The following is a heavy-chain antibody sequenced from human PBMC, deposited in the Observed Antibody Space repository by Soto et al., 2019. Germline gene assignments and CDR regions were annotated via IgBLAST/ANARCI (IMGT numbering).Heavy chain of an antibody. J-gene: IGHJ4*02. CDR1: GFTFGDYA. CDR2: IRSKAYSGTS. CDR3: SRDRSGITTIRGVADY. D-gene: IGHD3-10*01. V-gene: IGHV3-49*03. Sequence: PGGSLRLSCTASGFTFGDYAMSWFRQAPGKGLEWVGFIRSKAYSGTSEYATSVKGRFTMSRDDSKNIAYLQMNSLKTEDTAVYYCSRDRSGITTIRGVADYWGQGTLVTVYS.